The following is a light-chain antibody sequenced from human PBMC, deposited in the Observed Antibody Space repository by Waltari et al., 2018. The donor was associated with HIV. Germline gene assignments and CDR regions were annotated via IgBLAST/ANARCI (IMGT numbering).Light chain of an antibody. V-gene: IGLV2-23*02. Sequence: HSALPQPASVSGSPGQSITISCPGASSDVGNYNLVSWYQQHPGKAPKLIIYEVTKRPSGISNRFSGSKSGNTASLTISGLQAEDEADYYCCSYAGSPYVLGSGTKVTVL. J-gene: IGLJ1*01. CDR3: CSYAGSPYV. CDR1: SSDVGNYNL. CDR2: EVT.